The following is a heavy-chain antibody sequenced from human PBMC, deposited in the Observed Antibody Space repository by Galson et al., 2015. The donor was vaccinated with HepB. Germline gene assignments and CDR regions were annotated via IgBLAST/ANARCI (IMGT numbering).Heavy chain of an antibody. CDR3: ARGRTYYYGSGSSIFDY. Sequence: SVKVSCKASGGTFSSYAISWVRQAPGQGLEWMGGIIPIFGTANYAQKFQGRVTITADESTSTAYMELSSLRSEDTAVYYCARGRTYYYGSGSSIFDYWGQGTLVTVSS. D-gene: IGHD3-10*01. CDR1: GGTFSSYA. CDR2: IIPIFGTA. J-gene: IGHJ4*02. V-gene: IGHV1-69*13.